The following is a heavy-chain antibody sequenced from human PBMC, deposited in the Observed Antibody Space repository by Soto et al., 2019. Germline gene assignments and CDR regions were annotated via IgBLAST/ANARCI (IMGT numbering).Heavy chain of an antibody. CDR3: ARSISYEDTGALEN. D-gene: IGHD5-12*01. J-gene: IGHJ4*02. V-gene: IGHV1-18*04. CDR1: GYRFSDFG. Sequence: QVHLVQSGGELKKPGASVKVSFKASGYRFSDFGLTWVRQAPGQGREWMGWFSGRNGNTNYAQKVQGRVTQTADTATSTACMETRALSSDDRGIYYCARSISYEDTGALENWGQGTPVTVSS. CDR2: FSGRNGNT.